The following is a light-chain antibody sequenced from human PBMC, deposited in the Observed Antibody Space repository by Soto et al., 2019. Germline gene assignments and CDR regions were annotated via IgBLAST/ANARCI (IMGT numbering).Light chain of an antibody. V-gene: IGKV1-17*01. CDR1: KAVRSD. CDR3: LQHNSYPWT. Sequence: DIPMTPSPSSLSASVGERVTITCRASKAVRSDLGRYQQKPVRAPKRLIYAASSLQSGVPSRFSGSGSGTEFTLTISSMQPEDFATYYCLQHNSYPWTFGQGTKVDIK. CDR2: AAS. J-gene: IGKJ1*01.